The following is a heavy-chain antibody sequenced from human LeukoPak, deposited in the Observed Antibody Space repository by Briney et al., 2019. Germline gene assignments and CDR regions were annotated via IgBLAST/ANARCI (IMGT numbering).Heavy chain of an antibody. Sequence: SETLSLTCAVYGGSFSGYYWSWIRQPPGKGLEWIGEINHSGSTNYNPSLKSRVTISVDTSKSQFSLKLSSVTAADTAVYYCASVVVPAAMRAAPPWFDPWGQGTLVTVSS. D-gene: IGHD2-2*01. CDR3: ASVVVPAAMRAAPPWFDP. V-gene: IGHV4-34*01. CDR1: GGSFSGYY. CDR2: INHSGST. J-gene: IGHJ5*02.